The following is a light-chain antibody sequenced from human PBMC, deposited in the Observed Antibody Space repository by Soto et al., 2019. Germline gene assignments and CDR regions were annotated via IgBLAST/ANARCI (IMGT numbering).Light chain of an antibody. CDR2: VTS. J-gene: IGKJ1*01. V-gene: IGKV1-9*01. CDR1: QGIGSY. CDR3: QQFNNWPPWT. Sequence: IQLTQSPSSLSASVGDRVTITCRASQGIGSYLAWYQQQPGKAPTLLIYVTSTLQSGVPSRFSGSGSGTDFTLTISSLQPEDFAVYYCQQFNNWPPWTFGQGTKV.